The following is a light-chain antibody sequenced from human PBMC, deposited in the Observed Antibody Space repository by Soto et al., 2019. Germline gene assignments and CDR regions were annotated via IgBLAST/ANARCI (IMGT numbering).Light chain of an antibody. J-gene: IGKJ4*01. Sequence: ENVLTQSPGTLSLSPGERATLSCRASQKVISSYLSWYQQKPGQAPSLLVYATSSTAAGIPDRFSGSGSGTEVTLTISRLEPEDFAVSYCQQYDSSHLKIGGGTKVVIK. CDR2: ATS. CDR1: QKVISSY. V-gene: IGKV3-20*01. CDR3: QQYDSSHLK.